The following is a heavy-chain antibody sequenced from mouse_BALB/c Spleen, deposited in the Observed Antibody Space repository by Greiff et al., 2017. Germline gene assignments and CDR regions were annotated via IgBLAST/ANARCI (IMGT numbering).Heavy chain of an antibody. CDR3: ARDGYYGSSHWYFDV. D-gene: IGHD1-1*01. CDR1: GFTFSSFG. Sequence: EVQLVESGGGLVQPGGSRKLSCAASGFTFSSFGMHWVRQAPEKGLEWVAYISSGSSTIYYADTVKGRFTISRDNPKNNLFLQMTSLRSEDTAMYYCARDGYYGSSHWYFDVWGAGTTVTVSS. CDR2: ISSGSSTI. J-gene: IGHJ1*01. V-gene: IGHV5-17*02.